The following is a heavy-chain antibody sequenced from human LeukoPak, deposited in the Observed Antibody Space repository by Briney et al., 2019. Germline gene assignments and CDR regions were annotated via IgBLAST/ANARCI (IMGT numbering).Heavy chain of an antibody. CDR1: GFTFSSYA. J-gene: IGHJ2*01. V-gene: IGHV3-23*01. Sequence: GGSLRLSCAASGFTFSSYAMSWVRQAPGKGREWVSAISGSGGSTYYADSVKGRFTISRENSKNTLYLQMNSLRPEDTAVYYCAKTQTPTLWFGEDPIHFDLWGRGTLVTVSS. D-gene: IGHD3-10*01. CDR3: AKTQTPTLWFGEDPIHFDL. CDR2: ISGSGGST.